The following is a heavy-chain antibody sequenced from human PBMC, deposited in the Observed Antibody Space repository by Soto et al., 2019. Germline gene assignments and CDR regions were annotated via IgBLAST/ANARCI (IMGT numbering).Heavy chain of an antibody. J-gene: IGHJ4*02. CDR1: GVPISTYY. V-gene: IGHV4-59*01. D-gene: IGHD5-12*01. CDR3: VREAYIGYGHAIDY. Sequence: SETLSLTCAVSGVPISTYYWSCIRQPPGKGLEWIGYNYHSGTTNYNPSLKSRVTISVDTSKNQFSLRLTSVTAADTAIYYCVREAYIGYGHAIDYWGQGTLVTV. CDR2: NYHSGTT.